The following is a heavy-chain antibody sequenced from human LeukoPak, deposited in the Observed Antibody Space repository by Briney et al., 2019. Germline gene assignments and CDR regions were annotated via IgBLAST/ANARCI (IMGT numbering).Heavy chain of an antibody. D-gene: IGHD6-13*01. Sequence: PSETLSLTCTVSGGSISGSSYYWGWIRQPPGKGLEWIGSIYYSGSTYYNPSLKSRVTISVDTSKNQFSLKLSSVTAADTAVYYCARDGGIAAAGITVNYNWFDLWGQGTLVTVSS. CDR3: ARDGGIAAAGITVNYNWFDL. CDR1: GGSISGSSYY. V-gene: IGHV4-39*07. CDR2: IYYSGST. J-gene: IGHJ5*02.